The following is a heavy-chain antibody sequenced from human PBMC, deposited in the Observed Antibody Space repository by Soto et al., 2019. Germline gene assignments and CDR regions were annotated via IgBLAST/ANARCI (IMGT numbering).Heavy chain of an antibody. J-gene: IGHJ4*02. CDR1: GGTFSSYT. D-gene: IGHD6-13*01. V-gene: IGHV1-69*08. CDR2: IIPILGIA. Sequence: QVQLVQSGAEVKKPGSSVKVSCKASGGTFSSYTISWVRQAPGQGLEWMGRIIPILGIANYAQKFQGRVTITADKSTSTAYMELSSLRSEDTAVYYCAREEYSSSLYYFDYWGQGTLVIVSS. CDR3: AREEYSSSLYYFDY.